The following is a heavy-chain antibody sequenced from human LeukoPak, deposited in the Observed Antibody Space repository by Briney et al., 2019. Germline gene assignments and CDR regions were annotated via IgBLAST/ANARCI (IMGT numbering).Heavy chain of an antibody. J-gene: IGHJ4*02. V-gene: IGHV3-11*04. CDR2: ISSSGSPI. CDR1: GFTFSDYY. Sequence: GGSLRLSCAASGFTFSDYYMSWIRQAPGKGLAWASYISSSGSPIYYADSVTARFTISRDNAKNSLYLQMNSLRAEDTAVYYCARGGYSGSSDYWGQGTLVTVSS. CDR3: ARGGYSGSSDY. D-gene: IGHD1-26*01.